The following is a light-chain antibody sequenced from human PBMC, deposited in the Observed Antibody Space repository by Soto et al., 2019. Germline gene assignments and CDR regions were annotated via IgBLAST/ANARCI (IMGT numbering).Light chain of an antibody. J-gene: IGKJ3*01. CDR2: SAT. CDR1: QDISNY. Sequence: DIRMTQSPSSLSASVGDRVSITCRASQDISNYLAWFQQQPGKAPKSLIFSATVLQSAVPSRFSGRGSGTDFTLTISSLQPDDFATYYCQQYYRFPLTFGPGTRV. V-gene: IGKV1-16*01. CDR3: QQYYRFPLT.